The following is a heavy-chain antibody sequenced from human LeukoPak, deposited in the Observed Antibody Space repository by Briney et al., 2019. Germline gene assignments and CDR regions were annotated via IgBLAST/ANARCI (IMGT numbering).Heavy chain of an antibody. V-gene: IGHV4-59*08. J-gene: IGHJ4*02. CDR2: INDSGRT. D-gene: IGHD6-19*01. CDR3: ARHPPQGYSSGLYYFDY. Sequence: PSETLSLTCTVSGGSISSYYWSWIRQPPGKGLEWRGDINDSGRTNYNPSLKSRVTISVDTSKNQFSLKLSSVTAADTAVYYCARHPPQGYSSGLYYFDYWGQGTLVTVSS. CDR1: GGSISSYY.